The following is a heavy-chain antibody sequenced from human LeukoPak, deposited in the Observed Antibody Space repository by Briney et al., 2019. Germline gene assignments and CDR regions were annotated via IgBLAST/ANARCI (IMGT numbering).Heavy chain of an antibody. J-gene: IGHJ4*02. V-gene: IGHV4-59*01. CDR3: ARMYYDILAGYSFDY. CDR1: GGSFSTYY. CDR2: IHYSGST. Sequence: SETLSLTCTVSGGSFSTYYWSWIRQPPGKGLEWIGYIHYSGSTNYNPSLKSRVTISVDTSKNQFSLKLSSVTAADTAVYYCARMYYDILAGYSFDYWGQGTLVTVSS. D-gene: IGHD3-9*01.